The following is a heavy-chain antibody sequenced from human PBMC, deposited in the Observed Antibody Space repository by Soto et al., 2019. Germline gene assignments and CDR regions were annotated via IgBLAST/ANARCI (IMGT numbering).Heavy chain of an antibody. J-gene: IGHJ6*02. CDR2: ISYDGSNK. D-gene: IGHD6-13*01. Sequence: GGSLRLSCASSVFTFSSYGMHWVRQAPGKGLEWVAVISYDGSNKYYADSVKGRFTISKDTSKNQVVLTMTNMDPVDTATYYCARIVVAAAGPTSANYYYYGMDVWGQGTTVTVSS. CDR3: ARIVVAAAGPTSANYYYYGMDV. CDR1: VFTFSSYG. V-gene: IGHV3-30*03.